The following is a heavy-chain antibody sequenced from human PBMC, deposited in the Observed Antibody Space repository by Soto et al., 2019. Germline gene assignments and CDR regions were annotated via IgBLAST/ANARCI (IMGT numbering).Heavy chain of an antibody. V-gene: IGHV1-18*01. D-gene: IGHD3-9*01. CDR3: ARASAYYDILTDNWFDP. Sequence: QVQLVQSGAEVKKPGASVKVSCKASGYTFFRYGISWVRQAPGQGLEWMGWISGYNGNTNYAQKFQGRVTMTTDTSTSTAYMELRSLRSDDTAVYYCARASAYYDILTDNWFDPWGQGTLVTVSS. CDR2: ISGYNGNT. J-gene: IGHJ5*02. CDR1: GYTFFRYG.